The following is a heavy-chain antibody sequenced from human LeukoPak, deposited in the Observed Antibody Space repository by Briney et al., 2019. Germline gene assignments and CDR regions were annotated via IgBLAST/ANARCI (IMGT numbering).Heavy chain of an antibody. CDR3: ARVRLITIFGVVTRGYFQH. CDR2: INHSGST. CDR1: GGSFSGYY. Sequence: SETLSLTCAVYGGSFSGYYWSWIRQPPGKGLEWIGEINHSGSTNYNPSLKSRVTISVDTSKNQFSLKLSSVTAADTAVYYCARVRLITIFGVVTRGYFQHWGQGTLVIVSS. J-gene: IGHJ1*01. V-gene: IGHV4-34*01. D-gene: IGHD3-3*01.